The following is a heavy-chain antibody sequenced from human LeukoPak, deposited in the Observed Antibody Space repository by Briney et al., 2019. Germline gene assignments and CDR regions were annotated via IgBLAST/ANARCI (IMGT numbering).Heavy chain of an antibody. D-gene: IGHD2-2*01. CDR3: AKDASPNPMPLFDY. V-gene: IGHV3-23*01. CDR2: ISGSGGST. Sequence: PGGSLRLSCAASGFTFSSYAMSWVRQAPEKGLEWVSVISGSGGSTHYADSVKGRFTISRDNFKNTLYLQMNSLRAEDTAVYYCAKDASPNPMPLFDYWGQGTLVTVSS. J-gene: IGHJ4*02. CDR1: GFTFSSYA.